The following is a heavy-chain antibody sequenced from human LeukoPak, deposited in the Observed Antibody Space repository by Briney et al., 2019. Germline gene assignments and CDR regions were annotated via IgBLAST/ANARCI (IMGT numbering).Heavy chain of an antibody. CDR1: GYTFTGYY. Sequence: ASVTVSCKASGYTFTGYYMHWVRQAPGQGLEWMGWINPNSGGTNYAQKFQGRVTMTRDTSISTAYMELSRLRSDDTAVYYCARALGSSDSGGVGYYYYGMDVWGQGTTVTVSS. CDR3: ARALGSSDSGGVGYYYYGMDV. CDR2: INPNSGGT. J-gene: IGHJ6*02. V-gene: IGHV1-2*02. D-gene: IGHD6-13*01.